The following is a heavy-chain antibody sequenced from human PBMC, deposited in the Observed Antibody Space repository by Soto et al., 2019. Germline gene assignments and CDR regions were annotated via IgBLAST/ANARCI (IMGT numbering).Heavy chain of an antibody. D-gene: IGHD3-9*01. J-gene: IGHJ6*02. CDR3: ARGWCYDILTGDYFGLWVF. Sequence: ASVNLSCPASGYTFTLYDINWVRQATGQGLEWMGWMNPNSGNTGYAQKFQGRVTMTRNTSISTAYMELSSLRSEDTAVYYCARGWCYDILTGDYFGLWVFCGQGTTATVSS. CDR2: MNPNSGNT. CDR1: GYTFTLYD. V-gene: IGHV1-8*01.